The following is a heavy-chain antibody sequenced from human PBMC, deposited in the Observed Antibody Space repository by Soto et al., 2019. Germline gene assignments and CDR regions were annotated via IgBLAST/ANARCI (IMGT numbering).Heavy chain of an antibody. D-gene: IGHD3-22*01. V-gene: IGHV4-31*03. J-gene: IGHJ3*02. Sequence: QVQLQESGPGLVKPSQTLSLTCTVSGGSISSGGYYWSWIRQHPGKGLEWIGYIYYSGSTYYNPSLKSRVTISVDTSKNQFSLKLSSVTAADTAVYYCARDRGTDYYDSSGYYLRGLDAFDIWGQGTMVTVSS. CDR2: IYYSGST. CDR1: GGSISSGGYY. CDR3: ARDRGTDYYDSSGYYLRGLDAFDI.